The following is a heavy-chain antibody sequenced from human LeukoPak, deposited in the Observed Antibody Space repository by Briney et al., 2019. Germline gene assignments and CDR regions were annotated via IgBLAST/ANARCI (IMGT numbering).Heavy chain of an antibody. Sequence: GSLRLSCAASGFTFDDYTMHWVRQAPGKGLEWIGEINHSGSTNYNPSLKSRVTISVDTSKNQFSLKLSSVTAADTAVYYCARLIRYCTNGVCYKAIYYFDYWGQGTLVTVSS. V-gene: IGHV4-34*01. CDR1: GFTFDDYT. D-gene: IGHD2-8*01. J-gene: IGHJ4*02. CDR2: INHSGST. CDR3: ARLIRYCTNGVCYKAIYYFDY.